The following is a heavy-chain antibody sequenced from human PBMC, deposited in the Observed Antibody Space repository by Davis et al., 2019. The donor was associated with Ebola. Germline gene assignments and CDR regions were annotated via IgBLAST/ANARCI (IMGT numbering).Heavy chain of an antibody. V-gene: IGHV3-30*04. CDR2: ISYDGSNK. J-gene: IGHJ4*02. Sequence: SLNISCAASGFTFSSYAMHWVRQAPGKGLEWVAVISYDGSNKYYADSVKGRFTISRDNSKNTRYLQMNSLRAEGTAVYYCARDSGEWELLGGFDYWGQGTLVTVSS. D-gene: IGHD1-26*01. CDR3: ARDSGEWELLGGFDY. CDR1: GFTFSSYA.